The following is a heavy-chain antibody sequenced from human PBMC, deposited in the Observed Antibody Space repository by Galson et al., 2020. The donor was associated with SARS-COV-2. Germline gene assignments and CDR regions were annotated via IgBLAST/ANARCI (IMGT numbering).Heavy chain of an antibody. V-gene: IGHV3-64D*06. CDR3: VKEGRTGWYYFDY. CDR2: ISDSGGNT. J-gene: IGHJ4*02. CDR1: GFTFRNYD. Sequence: GGSLRLSCPASGFTFRNYDMHWVRQAPGKGLEYVSGISDSGGNTYYADSVKGRFTISRDNSKDTLYLQMSSLRPEDTAVYYCVKEGRTGWYYFDYWGQGTLVTVSS. D-gene: IGHD6-19*01.